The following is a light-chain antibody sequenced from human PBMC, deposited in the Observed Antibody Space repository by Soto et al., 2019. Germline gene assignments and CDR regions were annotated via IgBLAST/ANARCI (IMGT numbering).Light chain of an antibody. CDR3: QQYYSTPWT. V-gene: IGKV4-1*01. J-gene: IGKJ1*01. Sequence: DIVMTQSPDSLAVSLGERATIKCKSSQTVLYSSNNKNYLAWYQLKPGQPPKVLIYWASTRESGVPDRFSGSGSGTDFALTISSLQAEDVAVYSCQQYYSTPWTFGQGTKVEI. CDR1: QTVLYSSNNKNY. CDR2: WAS.